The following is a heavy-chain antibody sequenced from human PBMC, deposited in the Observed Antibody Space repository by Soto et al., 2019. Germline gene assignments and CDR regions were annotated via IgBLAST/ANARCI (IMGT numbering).Heavy chain of an antibody. J-gene: IGHJ6*02. D-gene: IGHD3-9*01. Sequence: SVNVSCKASGGTFSSYAISWVRQASGQGLEWMGGIIPIFGTANYAQKFQGRVTITADESTSTAYMELSSLRSEDTAVYYCASSNYDILTDYYYRMDVWGQGTTVTVSS. CDR3: ASSNYDILTDYYYRMDV. CDR1: GGTFSSYA. V-gene: IGHV1-69*13. CDR2: IIPIFGTA.